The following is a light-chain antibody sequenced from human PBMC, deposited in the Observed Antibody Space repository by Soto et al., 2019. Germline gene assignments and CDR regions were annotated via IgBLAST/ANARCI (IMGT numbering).Light chain of an antibody. Sequence: QSALTQPRSVSGSPGQSVTISCTGTSSDVGGYHYVSWYQQHPGKAPKLMIYDVSKRPSGVPDRFSGSKSGNTASLTISGRQAEDEDAYYCCSYAGSYKGYVFGTGTKLTVL. CDR1: SSDVGGYHY. CDR2: DVS. CDR3: CSYAGSYKGYV. J-gene: IGLJ1*01. V-gene: IGLV2-11*01.